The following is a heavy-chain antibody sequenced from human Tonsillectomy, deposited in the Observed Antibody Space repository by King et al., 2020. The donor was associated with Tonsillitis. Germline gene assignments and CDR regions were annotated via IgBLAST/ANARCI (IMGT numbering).Heavy chain of an antibody. Sequence: VQLVESGGGLVQPGGSLKLSCAASGFTFRGSAMHWVRQASGKGLEWVGRIRSKPNSYATANAASVKGRFTMSRDDSKNTAYLQMNSLKIEDTAVYYCVRFAAPEYGDYGDYWGQGTLVTVSS. V-gene: IGHV3-73*02. CDR3: VRFAAPEYGDYGDY. D-gene: IGHD4-17*01. J-gene: IGHJ4*02. CDR2: IRSKPNSYAT. CDR1: GFTFRGSA.